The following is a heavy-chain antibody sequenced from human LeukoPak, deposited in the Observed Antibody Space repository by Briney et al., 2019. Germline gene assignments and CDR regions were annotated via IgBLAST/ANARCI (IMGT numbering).Heavy chain of an antibody. J-gene: IGHJ4*02. CDR1: GYTFTGYF. V-gene: IGHV1-2*02. D-gene: IGHD3-9*01. Sequence: GASVKVSCKASGYTFTGYFRHWVRQAPGQGLDWMGWINPNTGGTKYAQKFQGRVTMTRDTSIGTAYMELSTVTSDDTAVYFCARVHATGYFSLDLGYWGQGTLVTVSS. CDR3: ARVHATGYFSLDLGY. CDR2: INPNTGGT.